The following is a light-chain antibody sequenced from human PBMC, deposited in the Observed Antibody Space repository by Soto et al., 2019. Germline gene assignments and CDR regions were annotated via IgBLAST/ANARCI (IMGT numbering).Light chain of an antibody. J-gene: IGKJ5*01. V-gene: IGKV3-20*01. Sequence: EIVLTQSPDTLSLSPGESGPLSCRASQSVSRYLAWYQQKPGQTPRLLIYGASSRAAGIPDRFSGSGSGTDFTLTISRLEPEDFAVYYCQQYGSSPTFGEGTRLEIK. CDR3: QQYGSSPT. CDR1: QSVSRY. CDR2: GAS.